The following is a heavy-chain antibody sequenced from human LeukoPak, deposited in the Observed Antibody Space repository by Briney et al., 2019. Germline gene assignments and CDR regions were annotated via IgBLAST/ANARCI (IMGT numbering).Heavy chain of an antibody. J-gene: IGHJ4*02. CDR2: INHSGST. CDR3: ARAPTVYCSGGSCPGYFDY. D-gene: IGHD2-15*01. V-gene: IGHV4-34*01. Sequence: SETLSLTCAVYGGSFSGYYWSWIRQPPGKGLEWIGEINHSGSTNYNPSLKSRVTISVDTSKNQFSLKLSSVTAADTAVYYCARAPTVYCSGGSCPGYFDYWGPGILVTVSA. CDR1: GGSFSGYY.